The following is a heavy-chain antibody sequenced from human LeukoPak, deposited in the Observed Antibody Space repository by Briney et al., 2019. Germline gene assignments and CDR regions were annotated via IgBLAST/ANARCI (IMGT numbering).Heavy chain of an antibody. CDR2: IYYSGST. Sequence: PSETLSLTCTVSGGSIRSGDYSWNWIRQHPGKGLEWIGYIYYSGSTYYNPSLTSRVTMSVDTSKNQFSLKLSSVTAADTAIYYCARDHTETSSLNFRNYSYYGMDIWGQGTTVIVSS. CDR3: ARDHTETSSLNFRNYSYYGMDI. J-gene: IGHJ6*02. CDR1: GGSIRSGDYS. D-gene: IGHD4-4*01. V-gene: IGHV4-31*03.